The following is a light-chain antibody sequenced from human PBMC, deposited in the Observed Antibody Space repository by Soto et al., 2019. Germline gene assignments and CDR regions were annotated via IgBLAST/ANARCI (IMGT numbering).Light chain of an antibody. CDR2: DNN. J-gene: IGLJ2*01. CDR1: SSNIGDNY. CDR3: GTWDTNLSAGV. Sequence: QSVLTQPPSVSAAPGQKVSISCSGSSSNIGDNYVSWYQQFPGTAPKLLIYDNNKRPSGIPDRFSGSASGTSATLGITGLQTGDEADYYCGTWDTNLSAGVFGGGTKLTVL. V-gene: IGLV1-51*01.